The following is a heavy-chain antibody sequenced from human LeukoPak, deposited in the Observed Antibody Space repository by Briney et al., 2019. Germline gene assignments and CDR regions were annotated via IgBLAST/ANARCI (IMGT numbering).Heavy chain of an antibody. CDR3: ARPSGSVTIFGVVDYFDY. CDR2: IAYDGGNE. V-gene: IGHV3-30*04. Sequence: GGSLRLSCVVSGFNFNNYGMHWVRQAPGKGLDWVASIAYDGGNENYAESVKGRFTISRDNSKNTLYLQLSSLTAEDTAVYYCARPSGSVTIFGVVDYFDYWGQGSLVTVSS. J-gene: IGHJ4*02. D-gene: IGHD3-3*01. CDR1: GFNFNNYG.